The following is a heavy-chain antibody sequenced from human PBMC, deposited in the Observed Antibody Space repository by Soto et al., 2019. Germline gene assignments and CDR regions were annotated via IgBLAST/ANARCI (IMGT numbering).Heavy chain of an antibody. V-gene: IGHV1-24*01. CDR2: FDPEDGET. Sequence: ASVKVSCKVSGYTLTELSMHWVRQAPGKGLEWMGGFDPEDGETIYAQKFQGRVTMTEDTSTDTAYMELSSLRSEDTAVYYCATARYYDYVWGSYRKGLYFDYWGQGTLVTVSS. D-gene: IGHD3-16*02. CDR1: GYTLTELS. J-gene: IGHJ4*02. CDR3: ATARYYDYVWGSYRKGLYFDY.